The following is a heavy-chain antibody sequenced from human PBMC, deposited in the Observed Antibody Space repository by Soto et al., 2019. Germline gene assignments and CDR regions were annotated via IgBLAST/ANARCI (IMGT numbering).Heavy chain of an antibody. J-gene: IGHJ6*02. CDR1: GFTFSSYA. Sequence: GGSLRLSCAASGFTFSSYAMHWVRQAPGKGLEWVAVISYDGSNKYYADSVKGRFTISRDNSKNTLYLQMNSLRAEDTAVYYCARGGYGDIPNYYYYGMDVWGQGTTVTVSS. CDR3: ARGGYGDIPNYYYYGMDV. V-gene: IGHV3-30-3*01. CDR2: ISYDGSNK. D-gene: IGHD4-17*01.